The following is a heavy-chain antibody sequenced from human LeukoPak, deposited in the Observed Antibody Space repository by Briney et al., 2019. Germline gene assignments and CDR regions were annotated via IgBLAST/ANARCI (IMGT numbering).Heavy chain of an antibody. CDR3: ARFISLGA. Sequence: GGSLRLSCGASGFSFSSFWMSWVRQAPGKGGEWVANIKQDGREKNYVDSVKGRFTISRDNAKKSLYLQMNSLRVEDTAVYYCARFISLGAWGQGTLVTVSS. CDR1: GFSFSSFW. D-gene: IGHD3-10*01. V-gene: IGHV3-7*01. J-gene: IGHJ5*02. CDR2: IKQDGREK.